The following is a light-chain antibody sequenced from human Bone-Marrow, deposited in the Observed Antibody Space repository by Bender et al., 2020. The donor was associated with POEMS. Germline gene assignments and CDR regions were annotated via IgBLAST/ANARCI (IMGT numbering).Light chain of an antibody. Sequence: QSVLTQPPSASGTPGQRVTISCSGGSSNIGAHAVNWYQHLPGTAPKLLIYSSHRRPSEVPDRFSGSKSANTASLTISGLQAEDEADYYCAVWDDSLNGWVFGGGTKLTVL. V-gene: IGLV1-44*01. J-gene: IGLJ3*02. CDR3: AVWDDSLNGWV. CDR1: SSNIGAHA. CDR2: SSH.